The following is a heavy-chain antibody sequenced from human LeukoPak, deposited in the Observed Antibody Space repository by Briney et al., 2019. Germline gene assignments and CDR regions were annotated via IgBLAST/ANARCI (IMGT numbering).Heavy chain of an antibody. D-gene: IGHD6-19*01. CDR1: SGSISTYY. Sequence: SETLSLTCTVSSGSISTYYWTWIRQPPGKGLEWIGYIYYSGSTNYNPSLKSRVTILIDTSKNQFSLKLSSVTAADTAVYYCAKYSSGWLIDSWGQGTLVTVSS. CDR2: IYYSGST. J-gene: IGHJ4*02. V-gene: IGHV4-59*01. CDR3: AKYSSGWLIDS.